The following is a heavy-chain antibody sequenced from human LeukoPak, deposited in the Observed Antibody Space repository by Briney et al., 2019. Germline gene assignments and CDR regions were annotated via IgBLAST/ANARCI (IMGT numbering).Heavy chain of an antibody. CDR2: IKPNNGDT. D-gene: IGHD6-6*01. J-gene: IGHJ4*02. CDR1: GYSFTGYY. Sequence: ASVKVSCKASGYSFTGYYIHWLRQAPGQGLEWMGWIKPNNGDTNSAPNFQGRVTLTRDTSITTAYMEVSSLRPDDMAVYYCARGGSGLVARLWGQGTLVTVSS. V-gene: IGHV1-2*02. CDR3: ARGGSGLVARL.